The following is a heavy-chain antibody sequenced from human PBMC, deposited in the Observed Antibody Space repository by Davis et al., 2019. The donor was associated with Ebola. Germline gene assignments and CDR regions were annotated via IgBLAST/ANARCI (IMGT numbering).Heavy chain of an antibody. CDR1: GGSFSSSSYY. D-gene: IGHD1-1*01. CDR2: INHSGST. J-gene: IGHJ4*02. CDR3: ARGPRGYGPSTYYFDY. V-gene: IGHV4-39*07. Sequence: SETLSLTCTVSGGSFSSSSYYWGWIRQPPGKGLEWIGEINHSGSTNYNPSLKSRVTISVDTSKNQFSLKLSSVTAADTAVYYCARGPRGYGPSTYYFDYWGQGTLVTVSS.